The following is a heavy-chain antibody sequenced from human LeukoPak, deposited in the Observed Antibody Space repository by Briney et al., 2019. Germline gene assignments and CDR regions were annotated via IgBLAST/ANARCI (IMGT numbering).Heavy chain of an antibody. Sequence: ASVKVSCKDSGGSFSSYGISWVRQAPGQGLEWMGGRIPILGTTNLAQKFQGRLTITADESTSTAYMELNGLRVDDTAVYYCAREGPVGTDGFWGQGTLVTVSS. CDR3: AREGPVGTDGF. V-gene: IGHV1-69*13. CDR1: GGSFSSYG. D-gene: IGHD5-24*01. CDR2: RIPILGTT. J-gene: IGHJ1*01.